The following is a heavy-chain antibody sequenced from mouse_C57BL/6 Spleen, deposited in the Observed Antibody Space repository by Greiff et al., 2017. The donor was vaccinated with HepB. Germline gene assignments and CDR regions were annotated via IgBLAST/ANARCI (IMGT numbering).Heavy chain of an antibody. Sequence: EVQLVESGGGLVKPGGSLKLSCAASGFTFSSYTMSRVRQTPEKRLEWVATISGGGGNTYYPDSVKGRFTISRDNAKNTLYLQMSSLRSEDTALYYCARLLNYYGSSYGYFDVWGTGTTVTVSS. CDR3: ARLLNYYGSSYGYFDV. D-gene: IGHD1-1*01. V-gene: IGHV5-9*01. CDR1: GFTFSSYT. J-gene: IGHJ1*03. CDR2: ISGGGGNT.